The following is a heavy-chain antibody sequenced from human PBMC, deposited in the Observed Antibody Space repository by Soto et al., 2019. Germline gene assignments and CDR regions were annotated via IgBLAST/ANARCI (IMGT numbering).Heavy chain of an antibody. CDR1: GFTFTSSA. J-gene: IGHJ3*02. Sequence: SVKVSCKASGFTFTSSAMQWVRQARGQRLEWIGWIVVGSGNTNYAQKFQERVTITRDMSTSTAYMELSSLRSEDTAVYYCAAYSHEVPYDAFDIWGQGTMVTVSS. CDR2: IVVGSGNT. V-gene: IGHV1-58*02. D-gene: IGHD2-21*01. CDR3: AAYSHEVPYDAFDI.